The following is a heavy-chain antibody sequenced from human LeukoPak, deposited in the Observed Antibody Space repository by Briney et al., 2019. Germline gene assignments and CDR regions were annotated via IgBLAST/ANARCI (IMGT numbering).Heavy chain of an antibody. V-gene: IGHV1-2*02. J-gene: IGHJ4*02. D-gene: IGHD1-26*01. CDR2: IVPNSGGT. CDR3: ATLGATSFDY. CDR1: GYTFTDYY. Sequence: ASVKVSCKTSGYTFTDYYIHWVRQAPGQGLEWMGWIVPNSGGTNYAQKFQGRVTMTRGTSISTAYMELNRLRYDDTAVYYCATLGATSFDYWGQGTLVTVSS.